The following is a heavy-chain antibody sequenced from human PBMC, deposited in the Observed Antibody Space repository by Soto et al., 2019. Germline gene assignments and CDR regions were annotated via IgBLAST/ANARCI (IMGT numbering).Heavy chain of an antibody. V-gene: IGHV3-23*01. CDR2: ISGSGGST. CDR3: AKDWLAVRGEPPTD. J-gene: IGHJ4*02. Sequence: EVQLLESGGSLVQPGGSLRLSCAASRFTFSSYAMSWVRQAPGKGLEWVSAISGSGGSTYYADSVKGRFTISRDNSKNTLYLQMNSLRAEDTAVYYCAKDWLAVRGEPPTDWGQGTLVTVSS. D-gene: IGHD3-10*01. CDR1: RFTFSSYA.